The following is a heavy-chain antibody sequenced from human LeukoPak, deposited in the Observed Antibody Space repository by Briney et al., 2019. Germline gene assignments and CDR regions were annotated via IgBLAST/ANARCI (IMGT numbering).Heavy chain of an antibody. CDR1: GFTFSSYA. J-gene: IGHJ6*02. CDR3: AKVAYSSSSDYYYGMDV. V-gene: IGHV3-23*01. CDR2: ISGSGGST. D-gene: IGHD6-6*01. Sequence: PGGSLRLSCAASGFTFSSYAMSWVRQAPGKGLEWVSAISGSGGSTYYADSVKGRFTISRDNPKNTLYLQMNSLRAEDTAVYYCAKVAYSSSSDYYYGMDVWGQGTTVTVSS.